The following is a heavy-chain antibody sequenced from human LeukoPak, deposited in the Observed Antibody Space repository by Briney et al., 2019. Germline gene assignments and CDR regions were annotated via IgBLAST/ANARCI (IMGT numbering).Heavy chain of an antibody. V-gene: IGHV3-74*01. J-gene: IGHJ4*02. CDR1: GFTIINYW. CDR2: INSDGTST. D-gene: IGHD4-11*01. Sequence: GGSLRLSCAASGFTIINYWMHWVRQAPGKGLVWVSRINSDGTSTTYADSVKGRFTISRDNAKNTLYLQMNSLRADDTAMYYCARDTGYSNFDYWGQGTLVTVSS. CDR3: ARDTGYSNFDY.